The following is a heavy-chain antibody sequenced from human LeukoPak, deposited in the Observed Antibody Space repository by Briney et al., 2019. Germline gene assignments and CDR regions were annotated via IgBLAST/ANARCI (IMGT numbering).Heavy chain of an antibody. J-gene: IGHJ5*02. Sequence: GESLKIFCKGSGYSFTSYWIGWVRQMPGKGLEWMGIIYPGDSDTRYSPSFQGQVTISADKSISTAYLQWSSLKASDTAMYYCARAGYCSSTSCYMFDPWGQGTPVTVSS. V-gene: IGHV5-51*01. CDR2: IYPGDSDT. CDR1: GYSFTSYW. D-gene: IGHD2-2*02. CDR3: ARAGYCSSTSCYMFDP.